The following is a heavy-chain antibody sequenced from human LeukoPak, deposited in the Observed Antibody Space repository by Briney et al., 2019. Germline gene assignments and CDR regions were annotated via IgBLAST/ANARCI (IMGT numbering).Heavy chain of an antibody. J-gene: IGHJ4*02. Sequence: GASVKVSCKASGYTFTSYYMHWVRQAPGQGLEWMGIINPSGGSTSYAQKFQGRVTITADKSTSTAYMELSSLRSEDTAVYYCARDRDTSSGYYVGAYDYWGQGTLVTVSS. D-gene: IGHD3-22*01. V-gene: IGHV1-46*01. CDR1: GYTFTSYY. CDR2: INPSGGST. CDR3: ARDRDTSSGYYVGAYDY.